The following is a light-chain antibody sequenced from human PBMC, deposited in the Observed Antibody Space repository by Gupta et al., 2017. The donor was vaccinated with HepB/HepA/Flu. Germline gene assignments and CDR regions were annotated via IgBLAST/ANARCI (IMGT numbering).Light chain of an antibody. V-gene: IGKV3-20*01. CDR1: HSVSTY. CDR3: QQYSSSRT. Sequence: TVLTNSPGSLSLSPGERATLSCRASHSVSTYLAWYQQKPGQAPRLLIYGAFRRAADIPDRFSGSGSGTDFTLTISRLEPEDFAVYYCQQYSSSRTFGQGTKLEI. J-gene: IGKJ2*02. CDR2: GAF.